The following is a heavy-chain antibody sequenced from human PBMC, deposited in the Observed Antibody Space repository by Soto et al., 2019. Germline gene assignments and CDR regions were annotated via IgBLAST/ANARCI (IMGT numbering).Heavy chain of an antibody. CDR1: GFTFSSYV. CDR2: IWYDGSNK. D-gene: IGHD1-26*01. Sequence: PGGSLRLSCAASGFTFSSYVMHWVRQAPGKGLEWVAVIWYDGSNKYYADSVKGRFTISRDNSKNTLYLQMNSLRAEETAVYYCARDLYSAFDIWGQGTMVTVSS. CDR3: ARDLYSAFDI. V-gene: IGHV3-33*01. J-gene: IGHJ3*02.